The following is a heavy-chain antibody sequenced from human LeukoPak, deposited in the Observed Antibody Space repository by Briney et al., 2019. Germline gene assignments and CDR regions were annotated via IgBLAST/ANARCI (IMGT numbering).Heavy chain of an antibody. CDR3: VRDFRSADY. V-gene: IGHV3-74*01. Sequence: GGSLRLSCAASGFTFSNYCMHWVRQIPGKGLVWVSRICPEGTVTNYADSVKGRFTISRDNAKNMVFLQMNSLRADDTAVYYCVRDFRSADYWGQGTLVTVSS. CDR1: GFTFSNYC. CDR2: ICPEGTVT. J-gene: IGHJ4*02.